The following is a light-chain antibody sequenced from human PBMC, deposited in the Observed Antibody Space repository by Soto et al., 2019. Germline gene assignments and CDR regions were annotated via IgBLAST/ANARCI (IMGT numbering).Light chain of an antibody. CDR3: QQYNDRPPIT. J-gene: IGKJ5*01. V-gene: IGKV3-15*01. CDR1: QSVGSD. CDR2: GAS. Sequence: EIVMTQSPATLSVSPGERATLSCSASQSVGSDLAWYQQKPGQAPRLLIYGASTRATGIPARFSGSGSGSEFTLTISGLQSEDFAVYYCQQYNDRPPITFGQGTRLEIK.